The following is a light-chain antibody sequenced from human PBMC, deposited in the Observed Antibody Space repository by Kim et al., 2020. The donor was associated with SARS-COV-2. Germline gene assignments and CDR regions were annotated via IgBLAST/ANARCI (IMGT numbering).Light chain of an antibody. V-gene: IGKV3-20*01. CDR3: QQYGSSRYS. CDR1: QSVSSNY. CDR2: AAS. J-gene: IGKJ2*03. Sequence: LAPGKRVTLSCSASQSVSSNYLAWYQQRPGQAPRLLIVAASTRATGIPDRFSGSGSGTDFTLTISRLEPEDFAVYFCQQYGSSRYSFGQGTKLEI.